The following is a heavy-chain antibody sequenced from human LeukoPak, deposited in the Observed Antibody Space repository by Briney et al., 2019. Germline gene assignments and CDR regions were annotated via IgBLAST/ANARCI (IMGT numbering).Heavy chain of an antibody. CDR2: IYYSGST. CDR1: GGSISSSSYY. Sequence: PSETLSLTXTVSGGSISSSSYYWGWIRQPPGKGLEWIGSIYYSGSTYYNPPLKSRVTISVDTSKNQFSLKLSSVTAADTAVYYCARRQSSGWDDYWGQGTLVTVSS. D-gene: IGHD6-19*01. J-gene: IGHJ4*02. CDR3: ARRQSSGWDDY. V-gene: IGHV4-39*01.